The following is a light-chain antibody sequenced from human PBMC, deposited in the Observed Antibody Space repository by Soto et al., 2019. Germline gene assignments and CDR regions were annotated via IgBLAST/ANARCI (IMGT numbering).Light chain of an antibody. Sequence: EIVMTQSPATRSVSPGERATLSCRASQSVSSNLAWYQQKPGQAPRLLIYGASNTATGIPDRFSGSGSGTDFTLTISRLEPEDFAVYYCQQYGSSGTFGQGTKVDIK. CDR2: GAS. V-gene: IGKV3-20*01. CDR1: QSVSSN. J-gene: IGKJ1*01. CDR3: QQYGSSGT.